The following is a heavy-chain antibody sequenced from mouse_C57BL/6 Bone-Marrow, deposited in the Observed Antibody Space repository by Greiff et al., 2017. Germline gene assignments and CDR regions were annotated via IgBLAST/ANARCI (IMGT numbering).Heavy chain of an antibody. V-gene: IGHV1-26*01. Sequence: VQLQQSGPELVKPGASVKISCKASGYTFTDYYMNWVKQSHGKSLEWIGDINPNNGGTSYNQKFKGKATLTVDKSSSTAYMELRSLTSEDSAVYDCAREGVLLYYFDYWGQGTTLTVSS. J-gene: IGHJ2*01. CDR2: INPNNGGT. D-gene: IGHD2-14*01. CDR1: GYTFTDYY. CDR3: AREGVLLYYFDY.